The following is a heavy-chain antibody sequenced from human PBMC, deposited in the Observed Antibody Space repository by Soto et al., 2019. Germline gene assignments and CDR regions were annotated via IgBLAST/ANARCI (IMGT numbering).Heavy chain of an antibody. CDR2: ISDSGTT. CDR1: GFTFRTYA. V-gene: IGHV3-23*01. CDR3: AKGGEGSCSRTSCLYFSDS. Sequence: EVHLLDSGGGLVQPGGSLRLSCAASGFTFRTYAMCWVRQAPGKGLEWVSTISDSGTTYYANSVKGRFTISRDHSRNTRDLQMNSLRVEDTAVYYCAKGGEGSCSRTSCLYFSDSWGQGTRVTVSS. D-gene: IGHD2-2*01. J-gene: IGHJ5*02.